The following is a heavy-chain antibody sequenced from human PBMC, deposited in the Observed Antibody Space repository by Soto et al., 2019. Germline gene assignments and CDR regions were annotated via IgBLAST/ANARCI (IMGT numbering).Heavy chain of an antibody. J-gene: IGHJ5*02. V-gene: IGHV3-48*01. CDR1: GFTFSSYS. CDR3: ARGDPPQYGSGSYGWFDP. CDR2: ISSSSSTI. Sequence: EVQLVESGGGLVQPGGSLRLSCAASGFTFSSYSMNWVRQAPGKGLDWVSYISSSSSTIYYADSVKGRFTISRDNAKNSLYLQMNSLRAEDTAVYYCARGDPPQYGSGSYGWFDPWGQGTLVTVSS. D-gene: IGHD3-10*01.